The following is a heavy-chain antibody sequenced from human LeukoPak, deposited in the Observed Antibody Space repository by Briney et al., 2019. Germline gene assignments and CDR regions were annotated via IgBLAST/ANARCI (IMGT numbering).Heavy chain of an antibody. D-gene: IGHD3-3*01. Sequence: SETLSLTCAVYGGSFSGYYWSWIRQPPGKGLELIGEINHSGSTNYNPSLKSRVTISVDTSKNQFSLRLSSVTAADTAVYYCARGPRTNYDFWSGYYFGLDYWGQGTLVTVSS. CDR1: GGSFSGYY. J-gene: IGHJ4*02. CDR3: ARGPRTNYDFWSGYYFGLDY. CDR2: INHSGST. V-gene: IGHV4-34*01.